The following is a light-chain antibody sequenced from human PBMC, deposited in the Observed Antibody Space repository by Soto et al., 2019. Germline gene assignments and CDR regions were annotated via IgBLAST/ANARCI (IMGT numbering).Light chain of an antibody. CDR2: DVS. Sequence: QSVLTQPASVSGSPGQSITITCTGTRSDIGAYNFVSWYQQHPGEVPKLMLYDVSIRPSGVSNRFSGSKSGNTASLTISGLQADDEAGYYCTSWTTSTTMMFGGGTKVTVL. J-gene: IGLJ3*02. V-gene: IGLV2-14*03. CDR3: TSWTTSTTMM. CDR1: RSDIGAYNF.